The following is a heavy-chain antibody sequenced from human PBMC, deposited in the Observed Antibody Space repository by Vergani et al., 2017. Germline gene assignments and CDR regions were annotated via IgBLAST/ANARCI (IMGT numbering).Heavy chain of an antibody. D-gene: IGHD2-2*01. V-gene: IGHV3-72*01. Sequence: EVQVVESGGGLIKPGGSLRLSCVVSGITFKNAWINWVRQAPGKGLEWVGRVRNKVYSYTTEYAASVKGRFTISRDDSKNSLYLQMNSLKTEDTAVYYCARESAIAEVPGTAYYYFGLDVWGQGTTVTVS. CDR1: GITFKNAW. CDR3: ARESAIAEVPGTAYYYFGLDV. J-gene: IGHJ6*02. CDR2: VRNKVYSYTT.